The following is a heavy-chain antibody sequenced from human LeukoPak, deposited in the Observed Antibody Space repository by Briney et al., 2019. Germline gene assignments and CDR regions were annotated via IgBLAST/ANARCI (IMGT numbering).Heavy chain of an antibody. J-gene: IGHJ4*02. D-gene: IGHD3-9*01. V-gene: IGHV3-23*01. CDR1: GFTFSSYA. CDR3: ATHPSRYFDWLSTGDYFDY. Sequence: GGSLRLSCAASGFTFSSYAMSWVRQAPGKGLEWVSAISGSGGSTYYADSVKGRFTISRDNSKNTLYLQMNSLRAEDTAVYYCATHPSRYFDWLSTGDYFDYWGQGTLVTVSS. CDR2: ISGSGGST.